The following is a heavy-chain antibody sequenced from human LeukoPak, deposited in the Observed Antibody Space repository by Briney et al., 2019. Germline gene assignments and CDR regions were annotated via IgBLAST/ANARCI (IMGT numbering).Heavy chain of an antibody. V-gene: IGHV3-7*03. J-gene: IGHJ4*02. Sequence: GGSLRLSCVASGFSFSNYWMSWVRQSPEKGLKWVANIKEDGSARYYVDSVKGRFTISRDNPKNSLYLQMGSLRADDTAMYYCARDPRDDHNSLDYWGQGTQVTVSS. D-gene: IGHD5-24*01. CDR2: IKEDGSAR. CDR1: GFSFSNYW. CDR3: ARDPRDDHNSLDY.